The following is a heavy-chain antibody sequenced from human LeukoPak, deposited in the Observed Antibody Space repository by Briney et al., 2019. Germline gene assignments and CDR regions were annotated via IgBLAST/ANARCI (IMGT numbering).Heavy chain of an antibody. J-gene: IGHJ4*02. CDR3: ARARLLAEQWFYPDY. V-gene: IGHV3-21*01. CDR1: GFTFSAYA. Sequence: GGSLRLSCAASGFTFSAYAMNWVRQAPGKGLEWVSSISSSSSYIYYADSVKGRFTISRDNAKNSLYLQMNSLRAEDTAVYYCARARLLAEQWFYPDYWGQGILVTVSS. D-gene: IGHD6-19*01. CDR2: ISSSSSYI.